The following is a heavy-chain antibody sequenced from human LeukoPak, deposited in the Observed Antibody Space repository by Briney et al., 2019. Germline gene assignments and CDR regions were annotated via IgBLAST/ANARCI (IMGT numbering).Heavy chain of an antibody. CDR1: GFTFTDYA. Sequence: GESLKISCVTSGFTFTDYAISWFRQAPGKGLEWVGFIRRIPSGGTTDYAASVKGRFTISRDNSKSIAYLQMNRPESEDTAMYYCTRGIGYTYGWSDWGQGTLVTVSS. J-gene: IGHJ4*02. V-gene: IGHV3-49*03. CDR2: IRRIPSGGTT. CDR3: TRGIGYTYGWSD. D-gene: IGHD5-18*01.